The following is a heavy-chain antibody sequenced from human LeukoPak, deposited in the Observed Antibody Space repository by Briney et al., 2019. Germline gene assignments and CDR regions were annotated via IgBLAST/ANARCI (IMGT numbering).Heavy chain of an antibody. D-gene: IGHD5-18*01. Sequence: GGSLRLSCAASGITLSDHYMSWIRQAPGKGPEWVSYITTGGRTMYYADSVRGRFTISGANAKNPLYMQMNSLRADDTAVYLCARIHRSNWFDPWGQGTLVTVSS. CDR2: ITTGGRTM. J-gene: IGHJ5*02. CDR3: ARIHRSNWFDP. V-gene: IGHV3-11*04. CDR1: GITLSDHY.